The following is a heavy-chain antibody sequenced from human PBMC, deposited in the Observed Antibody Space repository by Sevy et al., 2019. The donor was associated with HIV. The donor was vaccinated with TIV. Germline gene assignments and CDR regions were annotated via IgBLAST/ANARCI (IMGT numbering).Heavy chain of an antibody. J-gene: IGHJ5*02. CDR2: INPNSGGT. D-gene: IGHD6-13*01. V-gene: IGHV1-2*02. Sequence: ASVKVSCKASGYTFTDYYMYWVRQAPGQGLEWMGWINPNSGGTNYAQKFQGRVTMTRDTSISTAYVELNRLRSDDTAMYYCARDPSRAAEGWFDPWGQGTLVTVSS. CDR3: ARDPSRAAEGWFDP. CDR1: GYTFTDYY.